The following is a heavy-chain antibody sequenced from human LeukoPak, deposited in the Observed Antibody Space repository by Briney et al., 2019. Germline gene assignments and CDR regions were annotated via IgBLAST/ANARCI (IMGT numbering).Heavy chain of an antibody. CDR2: INPNSGGT. D-gene: IGHD3-10*01. V-gene: IGHV1-2*02. CDR3: ALITMVRGVIIQGPYYFDY. CDR1: GYTFTGYY. Sequence: GGSVKVSCKASGYTFTGYYMHWVRQAPGQGLEWMGWINPNSGGTNYAQKFQGRVTMTRDTSISTAYMELSRLRSDDTAVYYCALITMVRGVIIQGPYYFDYWGQGTLVTVSS. J-gene: IGHJ4*02.